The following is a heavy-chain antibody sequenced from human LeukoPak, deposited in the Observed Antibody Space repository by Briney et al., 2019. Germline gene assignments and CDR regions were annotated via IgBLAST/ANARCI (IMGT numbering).Heavy chain of an antibody. CDR3: ARALGRIVGATIPNY. J-gene: IGHJ4*02. CDR1: GYTFTSYA. D-gene: IGHD1-26*01. V-gene: IGHV1-3*01. Sequence: ASVKVSCKASGYTFTSYAMHWVRQAPGQRPEWMGWINAGNGNTKYSQKFQGRVTITRDTSASTAYMELSSLRSEDTAVYYCARALGRIVGATIPNYWGQGTLVTVSS. CDR2: INAGNGNT.